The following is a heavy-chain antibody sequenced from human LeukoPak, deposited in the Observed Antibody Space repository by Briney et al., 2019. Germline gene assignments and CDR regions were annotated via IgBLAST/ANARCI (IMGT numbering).Heavy chain of an antibody. V-gene: IGHV4-59*08. CDR2: IYYSGST. CDR1: GGSISSYY. D-gene: IGHD6-19*01. Sequence: SETLSLTCTVSGGSISSYYWSWIRQPPGKGLEWIGYIYYSGSTNYNPSLKSRVTISVDTSKNQFSLKLSSVTAADTAVYYCARHFPRGGWYYFDYWGQGTLVTVSS. J-gene: IGHJ4*02. CDR3: ARHFPRGGWYYFDY.